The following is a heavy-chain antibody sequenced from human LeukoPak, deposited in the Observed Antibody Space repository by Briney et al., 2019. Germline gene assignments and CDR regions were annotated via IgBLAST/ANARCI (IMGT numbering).Heavy chain of an antibody. J-gene: IGHJ5*02. CDR3: GRQSCGGDCDSVRFVP. CDR1: GDSITSYY. V-gene: IGHV4-4*09. CDR2: IYTSERT. D-gene: IGHD2-21*02. Sequence: SETMSLTCTVSGDSITSYYWRWVRQPPGKGLEWIGYIYTSERTNSNPSLRSRATISVDTPKIQFSLKLSSGTAADAAVYYCGRQSCGGDCDSVRFVPWGQGTLVTVSS.